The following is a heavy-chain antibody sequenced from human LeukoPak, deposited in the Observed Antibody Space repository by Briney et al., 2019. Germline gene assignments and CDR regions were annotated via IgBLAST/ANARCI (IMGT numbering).Heavy chain of an antibody. D-gene: IGHD3-10*01. J-gene: IGHJ3*02. CDR1: GLTFSNYG. Sequence: SGRSLRLSCAASGLTFSNYGMHWVRQAPGKGLEWVVVISYDGSNKYYADSVKGRFTISRDNSKNTLYLQMNSLRAEDTAVYYCANGYYYGSGSYYKEAFDIWGQGTMVTVSS. CDR3: ANGYYYGSGSYYKEAFDI. V-gene: IGHV3-30*18. CDR2: ISYDGSNK.